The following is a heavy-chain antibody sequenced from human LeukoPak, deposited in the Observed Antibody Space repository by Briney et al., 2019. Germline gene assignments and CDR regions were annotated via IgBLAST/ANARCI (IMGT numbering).Heavy chain of an antibody. V-gene: IGHV1-2*06. Sequence: ASVKVSCKASGYTFTSYGISWVRQAPGQGLEWMGRINPNNGGTNYAQKFQGRVTMTGDTSISIAYMELSSLRSDDTAVYYCTRESGSYHGNDYWGQGTLVTVSS. J-gene: IGHJ4*02. D-gene: IGHD1-26*01. CDR2: INPNNGGT. CDR1: GYTFTSYG. CDR3: TRESGSYHGNDY.